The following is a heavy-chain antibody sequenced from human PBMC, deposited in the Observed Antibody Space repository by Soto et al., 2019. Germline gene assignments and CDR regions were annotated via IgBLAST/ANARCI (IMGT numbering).Heavy chain of an antibody. CDR3: ARAFGLTGYYDY. J-gene: IGHJ4*02. V-gene: IGHV1-18*01. Sequence: ASVKVSCKASGGTFSSYAISWVRQAPGQGLEWMGWISAINGTTNHAQKLQGRVTMTTDTSTSTAYMELRSLRSDDTAVYYCARAFGLTGYYDYWGQGTLVTVSS. D-gene: IGHD3-9*01. CDR1: GGTFSSYA. CDR2: ISAINGTT.